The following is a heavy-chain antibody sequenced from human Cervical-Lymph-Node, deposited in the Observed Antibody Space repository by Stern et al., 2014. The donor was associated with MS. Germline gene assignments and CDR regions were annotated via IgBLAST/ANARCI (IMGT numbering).Heavy chain of an antibody. CDR2: MNPNSGNT. V-gene: IGHV1-8*01. CDR3: ARAERGKTYYDFWSGYYTGIDWFDP. Sequence: QVQLVQSGAEVKKPGASVKVSCKASGYTFTSYDINWVRQATGQGLEWMGWMNPNSGNTGYAQKFQGRVTMTRNTSISTAYMELSSLRSEDTAVYYCARAERGKTYYDFWSGYYTGIDWFDPWGQGTLVTVSS. D-gene: IGHD3-3*01. J-gene: IGHJ5*02. CDR1: GYTFTSYD.